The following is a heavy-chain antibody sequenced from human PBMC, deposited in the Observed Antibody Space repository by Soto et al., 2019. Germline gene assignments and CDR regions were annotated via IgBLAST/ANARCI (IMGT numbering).Heavy chain of an antibody. V-gene: IGHV3-23*01. CDR3: AKDNRPIGIYYYDSSGFPPADAFDI. Sequence: GGSLRLSCAASGFTFSSYAMSWVRQAPGKGLEWVSAISGSGGSTYYADSVKGRFTISRDNSKNTLYLQMNSLRAEDTAVYYCAKDNRPIGIYYYDSSGFPPADAFDIWGQGTMVTVSS. CDR2: ISGSGGST. J-gene: IGHJ3*02. D-gene: IGHD3-22*01. CDR1: GFTFSSYA.